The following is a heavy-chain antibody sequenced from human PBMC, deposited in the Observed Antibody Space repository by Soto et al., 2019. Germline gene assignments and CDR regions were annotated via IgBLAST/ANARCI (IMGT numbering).Heavy chain of an antibody. CDR1: GFTFSSYA. Sequence: GGSLRLSCAASGFTFSSYAMHWVRQAPGKGLEWVAVISYDGSNKYYADSVKGRFTISRDNSKNTLYLQMNSLRAEDTAVYYCARGGTGDIVVVVAATHAFDIWGQGTMVTVSS. CDR2: ISYDGSNK. D-gene: IGHD2-15*01. V-gene: IGHV3-30*04. CDR3: ARGGTGDIVVVVAATHAFDI. J-gene: IGHJ3*02.